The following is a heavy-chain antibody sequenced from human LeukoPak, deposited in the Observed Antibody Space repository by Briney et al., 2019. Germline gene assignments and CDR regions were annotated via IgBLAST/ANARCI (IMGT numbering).Heavy chain of an antibody. CDR2: IRSKTDGGTT. D-gene: IGHD3-3*01. CDR3: TTGTWGFGDC. Sequence: PGGSLRQTCAASGFTFSNDWLSWVRQAPGQGLAWVGRIRSKTDGGTTDYAAPVKGRFTISRDDSKNTLYLQMNSLKIEDIGVYYCTTGTWGFGDCWGQGTLVTVSS. CDR1: GFTFSNDW. J-gene: IGHJ4*02. V-gene: IGHV3-15*01.